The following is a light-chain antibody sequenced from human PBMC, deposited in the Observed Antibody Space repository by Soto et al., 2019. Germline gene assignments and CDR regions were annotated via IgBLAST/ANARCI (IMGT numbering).Light chain of an antibody. CDR2: GVT. CDR3: SSYSTSFFYV. V-gene: IGLV1-40*01. J-gene: IGLJ1*01. Sequence: QSVLTQPPSVSGAPGQRVTISCSGSSSNFGAGYAVQWYQQHPGEAPKLIIYGVTNRPSGVSYRFSGSKSDYTASLTISGLQAEDEADYYCSSYSTSFFYVFGTGTKVTVL. CDR1: SSNFGAGYA.